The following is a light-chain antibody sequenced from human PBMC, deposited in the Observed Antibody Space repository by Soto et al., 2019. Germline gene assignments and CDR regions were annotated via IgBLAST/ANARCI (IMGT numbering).Light chain of an antibody. CDR2: DVS. Sequence: QAVLTQPASVSGSPGQSITISCTGTSSDVGGHNSVAWYQHNPGKAPKLMIYDVSNRPSGVSSRFSGSKSGNTASLSISGLQAEDEADYYCSSYTSASTYVFGTGTKVTVL. CDR3: SSYTSASTYV. V-gene: IGLV2-14*01. CDR1: SSDVGGHNS. J-gene: IGLJ1*01.